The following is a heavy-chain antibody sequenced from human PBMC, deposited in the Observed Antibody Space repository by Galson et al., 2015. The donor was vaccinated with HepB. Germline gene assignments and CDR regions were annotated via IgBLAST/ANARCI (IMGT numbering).Heavy chain of an antibody. CDR1: GFTFRSYS. J-gene: IGHJ4*02. D-gene: IGHD5-12*01. CDR3: ARDPGYGAEAEVDY. V-gene: IGHV3-48*01. Sequence: SLRLSCAASGFTFRSYSMNWVRQAPGKGLEWVSYISSSSSTIYYADSVKGRFTISRDNAKNSLYLQMNSLRAEDTAVYYCARDPGYGAEAEVDYWGQGTLVTVSS. CDR2: ISSSSSTI.